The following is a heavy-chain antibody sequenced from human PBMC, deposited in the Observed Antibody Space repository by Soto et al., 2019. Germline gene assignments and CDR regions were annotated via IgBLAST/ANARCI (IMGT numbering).Heavy chain of an antibody. V-gene: IGHV3-23*01. CDR2: ISGSGGST. CDR3: AMSGTTVTFYFY. D-gene: IGHD1-1*01. Sequence: GGSLRLSCAASGFTFSSYAMSWVRQAPGKGLEWVSAISGSGGSTYYADSVRGRFTISRDNSKNTLYLQMNSLRAEDTAVYYCAMSGTTVTFYFYWGQGTLVTVSS. CDR1: GFTFSSYA. J-gene: IGHJ4*02.